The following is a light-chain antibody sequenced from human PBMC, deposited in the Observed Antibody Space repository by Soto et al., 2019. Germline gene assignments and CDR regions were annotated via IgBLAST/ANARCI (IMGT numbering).Light chain of an antibody. CDR2: AAI. J-gene: IGKJ4*01. V-gene: IGKV1-12*01. CDR3: QQGNSFPLT. Sequence: DIQMTQSPSSVSASIGDRVTITCRASQDIDSWLAWFQQKPGEAPRLLIYAAISLHSGVPSRFSGAGSGTEFSLTISSLQPEDFATYFCQQGNSFPLTFGGGTKMEIK. CDR1: QDIDSW.